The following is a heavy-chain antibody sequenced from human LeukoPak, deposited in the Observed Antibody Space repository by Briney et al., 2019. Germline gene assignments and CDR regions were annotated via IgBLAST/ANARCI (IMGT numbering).Heavy chain of an antibody. V-gene: IGHV3-7*01. J-gene: IGHJ4*02. Sequence: PGGSLRLSCAAPGFTFSDYWMSWVRQAPGKGLEWVANIKQEGSEKYYVDSVKGRFTISRDNAKNSLYLQMNSLGAEDTAVYYCARDRPDFWGQGTLVTVSS. CDR3: ARDRPDF. CDR1: GFTFSDYW. CDR2: IKQEGSEK.